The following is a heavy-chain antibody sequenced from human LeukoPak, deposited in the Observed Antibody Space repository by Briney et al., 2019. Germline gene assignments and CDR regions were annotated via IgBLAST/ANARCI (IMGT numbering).Heavy chain of an antibody. V-gene: IGHV4/OR15-8*01. CDR1: GGSVSSTNW. CDR2: VHLDGRT. J-gene: IGHJ4*02. D-gene: IGHD6-25*01. Sequence: SETLSLTCGVSGGSVSSTNWWTWIRQPPGKGLEWIGEVHLDGRTNYNPSLKSRLTMSVDLSENHVSLKLASVTAADTAVYYCAREGGFYRPLDYSGQGTLVTVSS. CDR3: AREGGFYRPLDY.